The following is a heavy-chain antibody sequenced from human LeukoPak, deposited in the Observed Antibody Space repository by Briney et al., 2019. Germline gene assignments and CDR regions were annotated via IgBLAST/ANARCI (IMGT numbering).Heavy chain of an antibody. J-gene: IGHJ4*02. Sequence: TGGSLRLSCAASGVTFSSFAMSWVRQAPGKGLEWGSGISGSGSSTYYADSVKGRFTISRDNSKKTLNLKMNSLRAEDTAVYYCANHSETAMVYAYWGQGTLVTVSS. CDR2: ISGSGSST. V-gene: IGHV3-23*01. D-gene: IGHD5-18*01. CDR1: GVTFSSFA. CDR3: ANHSETAMVYAY.